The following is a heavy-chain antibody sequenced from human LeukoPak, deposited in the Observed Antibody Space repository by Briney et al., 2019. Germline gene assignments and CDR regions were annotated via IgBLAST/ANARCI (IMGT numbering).Heavy chain of an antibody. D-gene: IGHD1-26*01. J-gene: IGHJ3*02. CDR2: IWYDGSNK. V-gene: IGHV3-33*01. CDR1: GFTFSNYG. Sequence: PGRSLRLSCAACGFTFSNYGMHWLRQAPGKGLEWVAVIWYDGSNKYYADSVKGRFTISRDNSKNTLYLQMNSLRAEDTSVYYCARALVVGGTTRHDAFDIWGQGTMVTVSS. CDR3: ARALVVGGTTRHDAFDI.